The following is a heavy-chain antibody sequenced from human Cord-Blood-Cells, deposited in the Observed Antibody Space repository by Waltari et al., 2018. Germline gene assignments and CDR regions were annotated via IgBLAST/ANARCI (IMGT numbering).Heavy chain of an antibody. CDR1: GYTFTSYD. CDR3: ARDKGAYYYYYGMDV. J-gene: IGHJ6*02. V-gene: IGHV1-8*01. Sequence: QVQLVQSGAEVKKPGASVKVSCKASGYTFTSYDINWVRQATGQGLEWMRWMNPNSGNTSYAHKFQGRLTMTRNTSISTAYMELSSLRSEDTAVYYCARDKGAYYYYYGMDVWGQGTMVTVSS. D-gene: IGHD1-26*01. CDR2: MNPNSGNT.